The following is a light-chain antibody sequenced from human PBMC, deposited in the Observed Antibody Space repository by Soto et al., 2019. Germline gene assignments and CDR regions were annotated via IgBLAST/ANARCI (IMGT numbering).Light chain of an antibody. CDR3: NSYTGSATPYV. Sequence: QSALTQSASVSGSPGQSITISCTGTSSDVGGYNYVSWYQHHPDKAPKLVIYDVTNRPSGVSNRFSGSKAGNTASLTISGLQAEDEADYYCNSYTGSATPYVFGTGTKLTVL. CDR2: DVT. J-gene: IGLJ1*01. CDR1: SSDVGGYNY. V-gene: IGLV2-14*03.